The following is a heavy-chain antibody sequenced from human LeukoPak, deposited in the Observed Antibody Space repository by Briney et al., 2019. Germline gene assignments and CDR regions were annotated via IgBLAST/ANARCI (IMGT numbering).Heavy chain of an antibody. CDR1: GFTFDDYG. Sequence: PGGSLRLSCAASGFTFDDYGMSWVRQAPGKGLEWVSGINWNGGSTGYADSVKGRFTISRDNAKNSLYLQMNSLRAEDTALYYCARSSVLYYYYYYMDVWGKGTTVTASS. V-gene: IGHV3-20*04. CDR3: ARSSVLYYYYYYMDV. CDR2: INWNGGST. J-gene: IGHJ6*03.